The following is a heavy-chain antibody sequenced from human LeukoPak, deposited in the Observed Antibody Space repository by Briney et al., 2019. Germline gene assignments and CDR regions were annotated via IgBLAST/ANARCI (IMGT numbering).Heavy chain of an antibody. Sequence: SQTLSLTCTVSGGSISSGSYYWSWIRQPAGKGLEWIGRIYTSGSTNYNPSLKSRVTISVDTSKNQFSLKLSSVTAADTAVYYCARDSAGYSTLWGQGTLVTVSS. J-gene: IGHJ4*02. D-gene: IGHD6-13*01. CDR1: GGSISSGSYY. CDR2: IYTSGST. V-gene: IGHV4-61*02. CDR3: ARDSAGYSTL.